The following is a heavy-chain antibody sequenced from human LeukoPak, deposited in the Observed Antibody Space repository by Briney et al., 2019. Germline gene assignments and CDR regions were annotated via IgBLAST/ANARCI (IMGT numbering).Heavy chain of an antibody. Sequence: ASVTVSCTASGYTFSNYGISWIRQAPGQRPEWMGWMSPNSGDTGYAQKFQDRVTMTRNTSISTAYMELSSLRSDDTAVYYCARGPPNWGYDYWGPGTLVTVSS. CDR1: GYTFSNYG. CDR3: ARGPPNWGYDY. D-gene: IGHD7-27*01. V-gene: IGHV1-8*01. CDR2: MSPNSGDT. J-gene: IGHJ4*02.